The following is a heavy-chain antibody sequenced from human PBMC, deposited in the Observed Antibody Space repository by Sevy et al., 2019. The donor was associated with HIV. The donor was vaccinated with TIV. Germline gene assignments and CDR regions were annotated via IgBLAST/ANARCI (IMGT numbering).Heavy chain of an antibody. V-gene: IGHV3-48*01. CDR3: ARDRAWIQLWLPSYYYYGMDV. J-gene: IGHJ6*02. D-gene: IGHD5-18*01. CDR1: GFTFSSYS. CDR2: ISSSSSTI. Sequence: GGSLRLSCAASGFTFSSYSMNWVRQAPGKGLEWVSYISSSSSTIYYADSVKGRFTISRDNAKKSLYLQMNSLRAEDTAVYYCARDRAWIQLWLPSYYYYGMDVWGQGTTVTVSS.